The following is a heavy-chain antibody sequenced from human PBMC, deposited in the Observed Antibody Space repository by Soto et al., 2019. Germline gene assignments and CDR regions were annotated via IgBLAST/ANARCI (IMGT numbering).Heavy chain of an antibody. V-gene: IGHV3-21*01. Sequence: GGSLRLSCAASGFTFSSYSMNWVRQAPGKGLEWVSSISSSSSYIYYADSVKGRFTISRDNAKNSLYLQMNSLRAEDTAVYYCARDLSFWSGSGMDVWGQGTTVTVSS. J-gene: IGHJ6*02. D-gene: IGHD3-3*01. CDR2: ISSSSSYI. CDR1: GFTFSSYS. CDR3: ARDLSFWSGSGMDV.